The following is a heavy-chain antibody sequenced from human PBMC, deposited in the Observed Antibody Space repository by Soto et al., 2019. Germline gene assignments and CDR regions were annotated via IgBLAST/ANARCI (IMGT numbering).Heavy chain of an antibody. CDR2: INPNSGGT. J-gene: IGHJ4*02. CDR3: ARVEGSAAAPFDY. V-gene: IGHV1-2*04. CDR1: VYTFTGYY. Sequence: ASVKVSCKASVYTFTGYYMHWVRQAPGQGLEWMGWINPNSGGTNYAQKFQGWVTMTRDTSISTAYMELSRLRSDDTAVYYCARVEGSAAAPFDYWGQGTLVTVSS. D-gene: IGHD2-2*01.